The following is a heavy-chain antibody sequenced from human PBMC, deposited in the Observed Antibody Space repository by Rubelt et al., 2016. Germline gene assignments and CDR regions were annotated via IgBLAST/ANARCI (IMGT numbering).Heavy chain of an antibody. CDR2: INANNGDT. Sequence: GASVKVSCKASGYTFTGHHIHWVRQAPGQGLEWMGWINANNGDTKYAQKFQGRVTVTRDTSTSSAYMELSSLSSDDTAVYYCARGLSSALINWFDPWGQGTLVTVSS. J-gene: IGHJ5*02. D-gene: IGHD6-6*01. CDR3: ARGLSSALINWFDP. V-gene: IGHV1-2*02. CDR1: GYTFTGHH.